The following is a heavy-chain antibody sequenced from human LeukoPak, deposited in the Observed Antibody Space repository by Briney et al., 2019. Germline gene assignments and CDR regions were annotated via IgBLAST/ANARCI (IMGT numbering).Heavy chain of an antibody. J-gene: IGHJ4*02. V-gene: IGHV3-23*01. CDR3: AKYYYGSGSYYNLFDY. Sequence: GGSLRLSCAASGFTFSSYGMSWARQAPGKGLEWVSVISGSGGSTYYADSVKGRFTISRDNSKNTLYLQMNSLRAEDTAVYYCAKYYYGSGSYYNLFDYWGQGTLVTVSS. D-gene: IGHD3-10*01. CDR1: GFTFSSYG. CDR2: ISGSGGST.